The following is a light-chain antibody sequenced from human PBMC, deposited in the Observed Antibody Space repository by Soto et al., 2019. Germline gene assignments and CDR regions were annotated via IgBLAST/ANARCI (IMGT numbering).Light chain of an antibody. CDR3: CSYAGSSTLYV. Sequence: QSVLTQPASVSGSPGQSITISCTGTSSYVGSYNLVSWYQQHPGKAPKLMIYEGSKRPSGVSNRFSGSKSGNTASLTISGLQAEDEADYYCCSYAGSSTLYVFGTGTRSPS. CDR2: EGS. J-gene: IGLJ1*01. V-gene: IGLV2-23*01. CDR1: SSYVGSYNL.